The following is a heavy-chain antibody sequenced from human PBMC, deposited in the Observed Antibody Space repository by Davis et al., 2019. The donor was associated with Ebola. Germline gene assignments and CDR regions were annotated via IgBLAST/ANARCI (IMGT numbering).Heavy chain of an antibody. V-gene: IGHV3-33*01. CDR1: GFTFSSYG. J-gene: IGHJ4*02. D-gene: IGHD3-10*01. CDR2: IWYDGSNK. CDR3: ARLPYYYGYFDY. Sequence: GGSLRLSCAASGFTFSSYGMHWVRQAPGKGLEWVAVIWYDGSNKYYADSVKGRFTISRDNAKNSLYLQMNSLRAEDTAVYYCARLPYYYGYFDYWGQGTLVTVSS.